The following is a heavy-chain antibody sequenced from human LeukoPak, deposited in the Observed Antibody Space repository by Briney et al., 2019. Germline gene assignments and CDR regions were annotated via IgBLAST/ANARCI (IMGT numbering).Heavy chain of an antibody. CDR1: GASITSDCYY. D-gene: IGHD6-19*01. Sequence: SETLSLTCTVSGASITSDCYYWSWIRQPAGKGLEWIGRIYSSGSTNYNPSLKSRVTISVDTSKNQFSLKLSSVTAADTAVYYCAREYWLVDGYYYMDVWGKGTTVTVSS. CDR2: IYSSGST. V-gene: IGHV4-61*02. J-gene: IGHJ6*03. CDR3: AREYWLVDGYYYMDV.